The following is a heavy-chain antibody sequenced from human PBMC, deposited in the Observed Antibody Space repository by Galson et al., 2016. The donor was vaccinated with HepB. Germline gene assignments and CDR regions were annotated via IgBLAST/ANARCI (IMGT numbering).Heavy chain of an antibody. V-gene: IGHV2-5*01. J-gene: IGHJ4*02. CDR2: IYWLGDQ. CDR1: GFSLSTSGVS. D-gene: IGHD4-17*01. Sequence: PALVTPTQTLTLTCSFSGFSLSTSGVSVAWIRQPPGKALEWLALIYWLGDQRYSPSLKSRLTITEDTSKSQVVLTMTNLDPADTATYFCAHRTTVTTNYFDFWGPGILVTVSS. CDR3: AHRTTVTTNYFDF.